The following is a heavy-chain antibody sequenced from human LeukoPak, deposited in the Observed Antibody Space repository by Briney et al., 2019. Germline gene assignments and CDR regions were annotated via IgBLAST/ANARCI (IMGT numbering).Heavy chain of an antibody. Sequence: SETLSLTCAVYGGSFSGYYWSWIRQPPGKRLEWIGEINHSGSTNYNPSLKSRVTISVDTSKNQFSLKLSSVTAADTAVYYCARGGGSSWYPYFDYWGQGTLVTVSS. CDR2: INHSGST. V-gene: IGHV4-34*01. CDR3: ARGGGSSWYPYFDY. D-gene: IGHD6-13*01. J-gene: IGHJ4*02. CDR1: GGSFSGYY.